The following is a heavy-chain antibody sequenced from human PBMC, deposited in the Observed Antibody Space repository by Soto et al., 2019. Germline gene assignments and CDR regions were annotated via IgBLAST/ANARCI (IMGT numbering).Heavy chain of an antibody. CDR2: INAGNGDT. D-gene: IGHD6-6*01. J-gene: IGHJ6*02. CDR1: GYTFTRYA. CDR3: ARDVLLDV. Sequence: GASVKVSCKASGYTFTRYALHWMRQAPGQRLEWMGWINAGNGDTRYSQRFQGRVTIARDTSASTAFMDVSSLTSEDTAVYYCARDVLLDVWGQGTTVTVSS. V-gene: IGHV1-3*01.